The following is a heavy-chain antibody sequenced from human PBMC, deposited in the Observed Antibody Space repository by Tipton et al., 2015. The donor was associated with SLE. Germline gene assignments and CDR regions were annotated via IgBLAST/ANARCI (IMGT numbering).Heavy chain of an antibody. V-gene: IGHV4-59*08. Sequence: GLVKPSETLSLACTVSGGSISSYYWSWIRQPPGKGLEWIGYIYYSGSTNYNPSRKSRVTISVDTSKNQFSLKLSSVTAADTAVYYCARHASRRSGSYNEIDYWGQGTLVTVSS. CDR1: GGSISSYY. CDR2: IYYSGST. CDR3: ARHASRRSGSYNEIDY. J-gene: IGHJ4*02. D-gene: IGHD3-10*01.